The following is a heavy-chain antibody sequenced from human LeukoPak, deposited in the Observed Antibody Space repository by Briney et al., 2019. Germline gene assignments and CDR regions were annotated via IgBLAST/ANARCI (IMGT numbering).Heavy chain of an antibody. Sequence: GGSLRLSCAASGFTFSSYSMNWVRQAPGKGLGWVSSISSSSSYIHYADSVKGRFTISRDNAKNSLYLQMNSLRAEDTAVYYCARSTSGYYYFPYYFDYWGQGTLVTVSS. CDR3: ARSTSGYYYFPYYFDY. CDR2: ISSSSSYI. J-gene: IGHJ4*02. D-gene: IGHD3-22*01. V-gene: IGHV3-21*01. CDR1: GFTFSSYS.